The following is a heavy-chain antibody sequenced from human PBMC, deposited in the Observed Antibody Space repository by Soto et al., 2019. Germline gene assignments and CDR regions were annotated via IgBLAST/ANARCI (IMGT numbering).Heavy chain of an antibody. D-gene: IGHD5-18*01. CDR2: IDPSDSYT. Sequence: GESLKISCKGTGYSFTSYWISWVRQMPGKGLEWMGRIDPSDSYTNYSPSFQGHVTISADKSISTAYLQWSSLKASDTAMYYCARRRGILNYYYGMGVCGQGPRVPVSS. CDR1: GYSFTSYW. J-gene: IGHJ6*02. CDR3: ARRRGILNYYYGMGV. V-gene: IGHV5-10-1*01.